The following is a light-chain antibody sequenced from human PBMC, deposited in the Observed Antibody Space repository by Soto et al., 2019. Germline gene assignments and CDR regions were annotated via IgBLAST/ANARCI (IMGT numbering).Light chain of an antibody. Sequence: EIVLTQSPATLSLSLGERATLSCRASQSVSSYLAWYQQEPGQAPRLLIYDASNRATGIPARFSGSGSGTDFTLTISSLEPEDFAVYYCQQSSNWPRLTFGGGTKVEIK. CDR2: DAS. CDR1: QSVSSY. CDR3: QQSSNWPRLT. J-gene: IGKJ4*01. V-gene: IGKV3-11*01.